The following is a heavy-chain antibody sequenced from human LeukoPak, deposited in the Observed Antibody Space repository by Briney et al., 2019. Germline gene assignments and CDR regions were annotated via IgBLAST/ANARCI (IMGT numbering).Heavy chain of an antibody. CDR3: AREYAWLRLGKFDY. CDR1: GYTFTGYY. CDR2: IIPILGIA. J-gene: IGHJ4*02. V-gene: IGHV1-69*04. Sequence: GASVKVSCKASGYTFTGYYMHWVRQAPGQGLEWMGRIIPILGIANYAQKFQGRVTITADKSTSAAYMELSSLRSEDTAVYYCAREYAWLRLGKFDYWGQGTLVTVSS. D-gene: IGHD5-12*01.